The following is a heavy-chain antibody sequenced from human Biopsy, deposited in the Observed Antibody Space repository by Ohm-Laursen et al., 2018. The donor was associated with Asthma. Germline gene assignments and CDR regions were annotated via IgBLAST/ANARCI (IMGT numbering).Heavy chain of an antibody. Sequence: RSLRLSCAASGFMFSDYVFHWVRQAPGKGLEWVAIISYDGTNTYYADSVKGRLTISRDNSKNTLYLQMNGLKAEDTAVYYCARDSPSGSDFDYYYFDYWGQGSLVTVPS. CDR2: ISYDGTNT. CDR3: ARDSPSGSDFDYYYFDY. V-gene: IGHV3-30-3*01. J-gene: IGHJ4*02. CDR1: GFMFSDYV. D-gene: IGHD5-12*01.